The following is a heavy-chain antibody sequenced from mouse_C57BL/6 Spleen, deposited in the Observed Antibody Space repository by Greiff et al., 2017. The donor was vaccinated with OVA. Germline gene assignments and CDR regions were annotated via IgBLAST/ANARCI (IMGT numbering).Heavy chain of an antibody. J-gene: IGHJ2*01. CDR2: IYPRSGNT. CDR1: GYTFTSYG. V-gene: IGHV1-81*01. CDR3: AIYYGNYYHFDY. Sequence: VKLQQSGAELARPGASVKLSCKASGYTFTSYGISWVKQRTGQGLEWIGEIYPRSGNTYYNEKFKGKATLTADKSSSTAYMELRSLTSEDSAVYFCAIYYGNYYHFDYWGQGTTLTVSS. D-gene: IGHD2-1*01.